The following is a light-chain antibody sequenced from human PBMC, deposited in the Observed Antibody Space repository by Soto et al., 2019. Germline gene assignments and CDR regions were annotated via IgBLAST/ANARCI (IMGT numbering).Light chain of an antibody. J-gene: IGKJ2*01. CDR3: QQYNSYSYT. Sequence: DIQMTQSPSTLSASVRDRVTITCRASQSISSWLAWYQQKPGKAPKLLIYKASSLESGVPSRFRGSGSGTDFTLTISILQPDDFATYYCQQYNSYSYTFGQGTKLEIK. CDR2: KAS. V-gene: IGKV1-5*03. CDR1: QSISSW.